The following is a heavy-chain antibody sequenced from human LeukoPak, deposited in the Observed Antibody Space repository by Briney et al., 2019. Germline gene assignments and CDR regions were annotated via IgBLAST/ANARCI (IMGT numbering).Heavy chain of an antibody. CDR3: ARGTYTSSRFDP. CDR1: GGSISSGTYY. Sequence: PSETLSLTCTVSGGSISSGTYYWGWIRQPPGKGLEWIGSIYYSGSTYYTPSLKSRVTISVDTSRNQFSLKLSSVTAADTAMYYCARGTYTSSRFDPWGQGTLVTVSP. CDR2: IYYSGST. D-gene: IGHD6-6*01. V-gene: IGHV4-39*01. J-gene: IGHJ5*02.